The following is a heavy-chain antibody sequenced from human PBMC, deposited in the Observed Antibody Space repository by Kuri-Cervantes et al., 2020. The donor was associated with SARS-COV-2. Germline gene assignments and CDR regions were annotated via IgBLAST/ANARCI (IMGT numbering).Heavy chain of an antibody. V-gene: IGHV1-69*02. Sequence: SVKVSCKASGGTFSVYSFNWLRQAPGQGLEWMGRIIPVLGIADYAQKFQDRLTITADKSTSTAYMELSSLRSEDTAVYFCARFGDCPGSSRTNYWFDPWGQGTLVTVSS. J-gene: IGHJ5*02. CDR3: ARFGDCPGSSRTNYWFDP. CDR2: IIPVLGIA. CDR1: GGTFSVYS. D-gene: IGHD2-15*01.